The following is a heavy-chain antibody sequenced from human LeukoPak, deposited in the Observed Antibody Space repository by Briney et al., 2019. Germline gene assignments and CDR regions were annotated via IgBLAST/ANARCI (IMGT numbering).Heavy chain of an antibody. V-gene: IGHV3-23*01. CDR2: ISGSGGVT. CDR3: AKRAYGSGSYYSFDY. CDR1: GFTFNSYA. Sequence: GGSLRLSCAASGFTFNSYAMSWVRQAPGKGLEWVSTISGSGGVTYYADSVKGRFTISSDSSKNTLYLQMNSLRAEDTAVYYCAKRAYGSGSYYSFDYWGQGTLVTVSS. D-gene: IGHD3-10*01. J-gene: IGHJ4*02.